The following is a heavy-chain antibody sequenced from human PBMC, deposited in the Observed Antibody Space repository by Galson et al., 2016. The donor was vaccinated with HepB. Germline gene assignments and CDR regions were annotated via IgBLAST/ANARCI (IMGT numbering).Heavy chain of an antibody. CDR1: GFSLSTTGMC. D-gene: IGHD3-3*01. CDR2: IDWEDGK. V-gene: IGHV2-70*01. J-gene: IGHJ6*02. CDR3: ARDRNIFGVAPHYYGLDV. Sequence: PALVKPTQTLTLTCTFSGFSLSTTGMCVSWIRQSPGKALEWLALIDWEDGKYYSTSLKTRLTISKDTSKNQVVLTMTNMDPVDTATYYCARDRNIFGVAPHYYGLDVWGQGTTVTVSS.